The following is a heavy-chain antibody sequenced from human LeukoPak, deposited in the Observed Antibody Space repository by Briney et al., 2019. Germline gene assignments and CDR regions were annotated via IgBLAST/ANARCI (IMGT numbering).Heavy chain of an antibody. J-gene: IGHJ4*02. V-gene: IGHV3-66*01. CDR1: GFTVSSNY. D-gene: IGHD1-26*01. CDR3: ARENIVGATPPSYFDY. CDR2: IYSGSST. Sequence: GGSLRLSCAASGFTVSSNYMSWVRQAPGKGLEWVSVIYSGSSTYYADSVKGRFTISRDNSKNTLYLQMNSLRAEDTAVYYCARENIVGATPPSYFDYWGQGTLVTVSS.